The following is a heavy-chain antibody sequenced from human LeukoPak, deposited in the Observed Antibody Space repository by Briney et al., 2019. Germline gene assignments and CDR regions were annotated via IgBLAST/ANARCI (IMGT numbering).Heavy chain of an antibody. D-gene: IGHD5-12*01. CDR1: GFTFRDYS. V-gene: IGHV3-48*04. CDR2: VGISSGNT. CDR3: ARDHRYAFDT. J-gene: IGHJ4*02. Sequence: GGSLRLPCAASGFTFRDYSMNWVRQAPGKGLEWISYVGISSGNTKYADSVKGRFTISGDSAKNSVFLQMNNLRVEDTAVYYSARDHRYAFDTWGQGTLVTVSS.